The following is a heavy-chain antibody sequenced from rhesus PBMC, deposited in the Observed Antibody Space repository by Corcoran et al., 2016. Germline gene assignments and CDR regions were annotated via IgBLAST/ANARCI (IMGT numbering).Heavy chain of an antibody. CDR2: VYGKSAST. CDR1: GSSITDNYY. CDR3: SRGPGAWFFQY. J-gene: IGHJ4*01. Sequence: VQLQGSGPGLVKPSETLSLACDVSGSSITDNYYWHWIRQPPGKGLEWIGNVYGKSASTDYNPSLKSRVNLSKDTSKNRFFLKLNSVTAADTAVYFCSRGPGAWFFQYWGQGVLVTVSS. V-gene: IGHV4S9*01. D-gene: IGHD6-31*01.